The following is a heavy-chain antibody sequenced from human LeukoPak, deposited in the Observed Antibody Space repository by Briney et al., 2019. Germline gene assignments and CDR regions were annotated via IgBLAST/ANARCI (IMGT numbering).Heavy chain of an antibody. CDR1: GFTFSSYS. Sequence: GGSLRLSCAASGFTFSSYSMNWVRQAPGKGLEWVSYISSSGSTIYYADSVKGRFTISRDNAKNSLYLQMNSLRAEDTAVYYCAGSGSYKYYFDYWGQGTLVTVSS. J-gene: IGHJ4*02. V-gene: IGHV3-48*04. CDR3: AGSGSYKYYFDY. D-gene: IGHD3-10*01. CDR2: ISSSGSTI.